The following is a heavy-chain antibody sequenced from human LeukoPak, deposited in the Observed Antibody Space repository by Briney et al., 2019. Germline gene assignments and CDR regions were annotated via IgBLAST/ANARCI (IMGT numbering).Heavy chain of an antibody. V-gene: IGHV3-23*01. Sequence: PGGSLRLSCAASGFTFSSYAMSWVRQAPGKGLEWVSAISGSGGSTYYADSVKGRFTISRDNSKNTLYLQMNSLRAEDTAVYYCVKYLGITIFGVVNIPDYGGQGTLVTVSS. J-gene: IGHJ4*02. CDR1: GFTFSSYA. D-gene: IGHD3-3*01. CDR2: ISGSGGST. CDR3: VKYLGITIFGVVNIPDY.